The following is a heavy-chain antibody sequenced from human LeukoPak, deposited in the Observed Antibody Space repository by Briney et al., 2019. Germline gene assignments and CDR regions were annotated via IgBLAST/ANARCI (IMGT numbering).Heavy chain of an antibody. Sequence: SVKVSCKASGGTFSSYAISWVRQAPGQGLECMGRIIPIFGTANYAQEFQGRVRITTDESTSTAYMELSSLRSEDTAVYYCARGYYGSGKGPDYWGQGTLVTVSS. CDR2: IIPIFGTA. V-gene: IGHV1-69*05. J-gene: IGHJ4*02. D-gene: IGHD3-10*01. CDR3: ARGYYGSGKGPDY. CDR1: GGTFSSYA.